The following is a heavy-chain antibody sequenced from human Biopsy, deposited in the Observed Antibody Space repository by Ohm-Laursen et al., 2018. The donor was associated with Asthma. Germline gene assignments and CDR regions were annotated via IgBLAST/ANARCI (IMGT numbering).Heavy chain of an antibody. V-gene: IGHV1-3*01. D-gene: IGHD3-9*01. CDR3: ARTYFDFLAGQVHDAFAM. J-gene: IGHJ3*02. CDR2: INAANGNT. Sequence: SVKVSCKASGYTFINYAIHWVRQAPGHSLEWMGWINAANGNTKYSQKFQGRLTISRDTSASTAYMDLSSLRSEDTAVYYCARTYFDFLAGQVHDAFAMWGQGTMVTVSS. CDR1: GYTFINYA.